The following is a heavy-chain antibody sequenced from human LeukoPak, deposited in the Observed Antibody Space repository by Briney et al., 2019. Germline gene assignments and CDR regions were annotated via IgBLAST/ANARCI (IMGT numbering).Heavy chain of an antibody. CDR1: GYTFTGYY. CDR3: ARGKQLDWAHYYYYYMDV. CDR2: INPNSGGT. D-gene: IGHD1-1*01. V-gene: IGHV1-2*02. J-gene: IGHJ6*03. Sequence: GASVKVSCKASGYTFTGYYMHWVRQAPGQGLEWMGWINPNSGGTNYAQKFQGRVTMTRDTSINTAYMELSRLRSDDTAVYYCARGKQLDWAHYYYYYMDVWGKGTTVTVSS.